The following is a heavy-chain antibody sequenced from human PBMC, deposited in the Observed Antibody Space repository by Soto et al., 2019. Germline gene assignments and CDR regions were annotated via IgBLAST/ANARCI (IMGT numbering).Heavy chain of an antibody. CDR1: GGSISSYY. CDR2: IYYSGST. Sequence: PSETLSLTCTVSGGSISSYYWSWIRQPPGKGLEWIGYIYYSGSTNYNPSLKSRVTISVDTSKNQFSLKLSSVTAADTAVYYCARGIRYFDWSPEYYYGMDVWGQGTTVTVSS. J-gene: IGHJ6*02. D-gene: IGHD3-9*01. CDR3: ARGIRYFDWSPEYYYGMDV. V-gene: IGHV4-59*01.